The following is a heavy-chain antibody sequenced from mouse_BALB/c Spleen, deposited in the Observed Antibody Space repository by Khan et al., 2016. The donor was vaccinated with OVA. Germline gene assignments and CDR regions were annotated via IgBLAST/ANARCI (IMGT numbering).Heavy chain of an antibody. V-gene: IGHV1S136*01. CDR1: GYTFTSYV. CDR2: IYLFNDDT. D-gene: IGHD1-1*01. Sequence: EVQLQQSGPELVKPGASVKMSCKASGYTFTSYVMHWVKQKPGLGLEWIGYIYLFNDDTKYNDKFKGKATLTSDRSSSTAYMELSSLTSKEYAVSYCSPVGTYYVSFAYWGQGTLVTVSA. CDR3: SPVGTYYVSFAY. J-gene: IGHJ3*01.